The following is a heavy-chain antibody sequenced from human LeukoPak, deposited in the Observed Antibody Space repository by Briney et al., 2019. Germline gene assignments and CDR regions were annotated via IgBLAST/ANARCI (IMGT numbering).Heavy chain of an antibody. CDR3: ARRITSGYDVFDY. V-gene: IGHV3-21*01. CDR1: GFTVSSNY. J-gene: IGHJ4*02. Sequence: GGSLRLSCAASGFTVSSNYMSWVRQAPGKGLEWVSSISSSSTYIYYGDSLKGRFTISRDNAKNSLYLQMNSLRAEDTAVYYCARRITSGYDVFDYWGQGTLVTVSS. CDR2: ISSSSTYI. D-gene: IGHD5-12*01.